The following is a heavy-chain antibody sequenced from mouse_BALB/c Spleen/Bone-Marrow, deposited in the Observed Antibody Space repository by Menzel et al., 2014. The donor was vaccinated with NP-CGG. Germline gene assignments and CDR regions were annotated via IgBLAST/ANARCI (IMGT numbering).Heavy chain of an antibody. CDR1: GFTFSDYY. D-gene: IGHD1-1*01. V-gene: IGHV5-4*02. CDR2: ISDGGSYT. J-gene: IGHJ2*01. Sequence: EVQVVESGGGSVKPGGSLKLSCAASGFTFSDYYMYWVRQTPEKRLEWVATISDGGSYTYYPDSVKGRFTISRDNAKNNLYLQMSSLKSEDTAMYCCARGSSYFDYWGQGTTLTVSS. CDR3: ARGSSYFDY.